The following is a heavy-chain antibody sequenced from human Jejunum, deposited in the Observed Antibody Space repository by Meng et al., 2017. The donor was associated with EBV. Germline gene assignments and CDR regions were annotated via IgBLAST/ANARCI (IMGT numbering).Heavy chain of an antibody. V-gene: IGHV4-4*02. CDR3: ATSMSGYSYGYS. J-gene: IGHJ5*02. CDR2: ICYTGRT. Sequence: QVQVQESGPGLVQPSGTLSLTCAVSGASISSSHWWSWVRQAPGEGLEWIGEICYTGRTNYNPSLKSRVSMSIDKSKNQFSLNLNSVTVADTAVYYCATSMSGYSYGYSWGQGTLVTVSS. CDR1: GASISSSHW. D-gene: IGHD5-12*01.